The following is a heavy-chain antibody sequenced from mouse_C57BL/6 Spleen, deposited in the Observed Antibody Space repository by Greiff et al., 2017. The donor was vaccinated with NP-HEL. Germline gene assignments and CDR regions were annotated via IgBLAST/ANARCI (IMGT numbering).Heavy chain of an antibody. D-gene: IGHD1-1*01. CDR3: AREATVVATWYFDV. CDR2: IYPGDGDT. V-gene: IGHV1-82*01. Sequence: QVQLQQSGPELVKPGASVKISCKASGYAFSSSWMNWVKQRPGKGLEWIGRIYPGDGDTNYNGKFKGKATLTADKSSSTAYMQLSSLTSEDSAVYFCAREATVVATWYFDVWGTGTTVTVSS. J-gene: IGHJ1*03. CDR1: GYAFSSSW.